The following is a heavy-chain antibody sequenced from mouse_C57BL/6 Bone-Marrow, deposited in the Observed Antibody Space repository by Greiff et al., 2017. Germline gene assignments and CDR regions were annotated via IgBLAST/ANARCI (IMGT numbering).Heavy chain of an antibody. D-gene: IGHD1-1*01. V-gene: IGHV5-16*01. CDR2: INYDGSST. Sequence: EVMLVESEGGLVQPGSSMKLSCTASGFTFSDYYMAWVRQVPEKGLEWVANINYDGSSTYYMDYLKRRFIISRDNAKNILYMQMSSLKSEDTATYDGASDYYYGSSWYFDVWGTGTTVTVSS. CDR1: GFTFSDYY. CDR3: ASDYYYGSSWYFDV. J-gene: IGHJ1*03.